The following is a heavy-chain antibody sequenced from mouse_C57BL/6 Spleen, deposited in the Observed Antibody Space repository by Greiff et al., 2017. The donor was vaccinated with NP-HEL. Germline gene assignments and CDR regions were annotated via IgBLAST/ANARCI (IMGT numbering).Heavy chain of an antibody. J-gene: IGHJ2*01. CDR3: AREGNYYGSSYFDY. Sequence: VQLKESGAELVKPGASVKISCKASGYAFSSYWMNWVKQRPGKGLEWIGQIYPGDGDTNYNGKFKGKATLTADKSSSTAYMQLSSLTSEDSAVYFCAREGNYYGSSYFDYWGQGTTLTVSS. D-gene: IGHD1-1*01. CDR2: IYPGDGDT. V-gene: IGHV1-80*01. CDR1: GYAFSSYW.